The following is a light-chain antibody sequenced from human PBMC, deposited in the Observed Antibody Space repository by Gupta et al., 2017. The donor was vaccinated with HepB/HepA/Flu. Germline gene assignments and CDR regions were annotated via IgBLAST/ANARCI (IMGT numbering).Light chain of an antibody. CDR2: END. Sequence: QSALTQPPSVSAASGQKVTISCYGSSSNIGKSYVSWYQHLPGTAPKLLIYENDRRPSGIPNRFSGSKSGASATLAITGLQTGDEADYYCGTWDSSLSAYIFATGTTVTVL. J-gene: IGLJ1*01. CDR3: GTWDSSLSAYI. CDR1: SSNIGKSY. V-gene: IGLV1-51*02.